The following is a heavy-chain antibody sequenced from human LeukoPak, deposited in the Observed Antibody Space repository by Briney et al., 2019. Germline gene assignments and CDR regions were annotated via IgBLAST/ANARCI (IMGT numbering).Heavy chain of an antibody. CDR2: IKQDGSEK. V-gene: IGHV3-7*01. CDR3: AREEYSGSYYWFDP. CDR1: GFTFSSYA. Sequence: PGGSLRLSCAASGFTFSSYAMSWVRQAPGKGLEWVANIKQDGSEKYYVDSVKGRFTISRDNAKNSLYLQMNSLRAEDTAVYYCAREEYSGSYYWFDPWGQGTLVTVSS. J-gene: IGHJ5*02. D-gene: IGHD1-26*01.